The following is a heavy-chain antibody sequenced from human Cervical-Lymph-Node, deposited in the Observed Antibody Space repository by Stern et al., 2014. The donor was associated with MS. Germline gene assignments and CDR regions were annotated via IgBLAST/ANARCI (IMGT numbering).Heavy chain of an antibody. CDR3: ARHGDTSFVY. V-gene: IGHV4-59*08. CDR2: IYYIGTT. CDR1: GGSISNYY. Sequence: VQLVESGPGLVQPSETLSLTCTVSGGSISNYYWSWIRQPPGKGLEWIGYIYYIGTTNYNPSLKNRVTISVDTSKNQFSLRLSSVSVADTAVYYCARHGDTSFVYWGQGTLVTISS. D-gene: IGHD2-21*02. J-gene: IGHJ4*02.